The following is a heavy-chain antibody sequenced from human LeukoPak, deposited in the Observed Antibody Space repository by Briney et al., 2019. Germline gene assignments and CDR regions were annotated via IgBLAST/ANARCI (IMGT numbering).Heavy chain of an antibody. CDR1: GYTFTGYY. CDR2: INPNSGGT. J-gene: IGHJ5*02. Sequence: GASVKVSCKASGYTFTGYYMHWVRQAPGQGLEWMGWINPNSGGTNYAQKFQGRVTMTRDTSISTAYMELSRLRSDDTAVYYCARVPMVRGVPWFDPWGQGTPVTVSS. D-gene: IGHD3-10*01. V-gene: IGHV1-2*02. CDR3: ARVPMVRGVPWFDP.